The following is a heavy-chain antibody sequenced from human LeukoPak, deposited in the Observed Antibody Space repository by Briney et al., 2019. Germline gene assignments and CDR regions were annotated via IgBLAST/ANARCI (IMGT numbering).Heavy chain of an antibody. D-gene: IGHD3-3*01. J-gene: IGHJ5*02. CDR1: GGSISSFY. CDR2: IYYSGST. Sequence: SETLSLTCSVSGGSISSFYWSWIRQPPGKGLEWIGYIYYSGSTNYNPSLKSRVTISVDTSKNQFSLKLSSVTAADAAVYYCAREVTTCFDPWGQGTLVTVSS. CDR3: AREVTTCFDP. V-gene: IGHV4-59*01.